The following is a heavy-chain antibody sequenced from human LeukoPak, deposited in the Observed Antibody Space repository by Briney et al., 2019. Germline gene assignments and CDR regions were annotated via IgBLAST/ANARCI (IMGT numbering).Heavy chain of an antibody. J-gene: IGHJ3*02. CDR1: GVSIRNTNYY. CDR2: IYYSGST. Sequence: PSETMSLTCTVSGVSIRNTNYYWGWIRQPPGKGLEWIGTIYYSGSTYYNPSLQRRVTISVDTSKNQFSLRLSSVTAADTAVYYCARHEAYYDFWSAYYPLTYAFDIWGQGTMVTFSS. D-gene: IGHD3-3*01. V-gene: IGHV4-39*01. CDR3: ARHEAYYDFWSAYYPLTYAFDI.